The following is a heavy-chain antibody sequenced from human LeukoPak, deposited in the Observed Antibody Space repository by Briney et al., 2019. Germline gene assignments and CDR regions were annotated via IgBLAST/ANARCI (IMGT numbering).Heavy chain of an antibody. D-gene: IGHD2-15*01. V-gene: IGHV3-11*04. CDR2: ISSSGSTI. Sequence: GGSLRLSCAASGFTFSDYYMSWIRQAPGKGLEWVSYISSSGSTIYYADSVKGRFTISRDNSKSTVYMQMNSLGPADTAVYYCARDDCSGGSCLPYWGQGTLVTVSP. CDR3: ARDDCSGGSCLPY. J-gene: IGHJ4*02. CDR1: GFTFSDYY.